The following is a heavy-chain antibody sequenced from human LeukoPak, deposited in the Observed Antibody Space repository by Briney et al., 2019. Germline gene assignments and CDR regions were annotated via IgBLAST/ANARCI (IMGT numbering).Heavy chain of an antibody. Sequence: SETLSLTCAVSGGSISSGGYSWSWIRQPPGKGLEWIGYIYHSGSTYYNPSLKSRVTISVDRSKNQFSLKLSSVTAADTAVYYCARALFRHYDILTGYPFLDAFDIWGQGTMVTVSS. CDR2: IYHSGST. CDR1: GGSISSGGYS. J-gene: IGHJ3*02. D-gene: IGHD3-9*01. V-gene: IGHV4-30-2*01. CDR3: ARALFRHYDILTGYPFLDAFDI.